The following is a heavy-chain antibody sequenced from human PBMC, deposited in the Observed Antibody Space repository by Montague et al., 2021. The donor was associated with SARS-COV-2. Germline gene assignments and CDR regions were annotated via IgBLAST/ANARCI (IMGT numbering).Heavy chain of an antibody. CDR3: ATPDY. J-gene: IGHJ4*02. CDR2: IDPSDSNT. Sequence: QSGAEVKTPGESLRISCKGSGYSFTTYWINWVRQMPGKGLKWMGKIDPSDSNTYYSPSFQGHVTISVDKSISTAYLQWSSLKASDTAMFYCATPDYWGQGTLVTVSS. CDR1: GYSFTTYW. V-gene: IGHV5-10-1*01.